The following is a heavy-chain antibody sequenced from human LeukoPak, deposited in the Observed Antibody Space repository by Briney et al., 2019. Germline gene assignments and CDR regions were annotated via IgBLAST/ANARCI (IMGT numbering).Heavy chain of an antibody. CDR3: ARVRRSNWYTFDY. Sequence: GGSLRLSCAASGFTFSSYEMNWVRQAPGKGLEWVSYISSSGSTIYYADSVKGRFTISRDNANNSLFLQMNSLRAEDTAVYYCARVRRSNWYTFDYWGQGTLVTVSS. CDR2: ISSSGSTI. D-gene: IGHD6-13*01. J-gene: IGHJ4*02. V-gene: IGHV3-48*03. CDR1: GFTFSSYE.